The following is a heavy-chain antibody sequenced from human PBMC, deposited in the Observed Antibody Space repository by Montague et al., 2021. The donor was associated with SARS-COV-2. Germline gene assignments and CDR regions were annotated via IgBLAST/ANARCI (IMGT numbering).Heavy chain of an antibody. Sequence: SETLSLTCTVSGGSIRSYYWNWIRQPPGKGLEWIGYIYYSGSTNYNPSLKSRVTISVDTSKNQFSLKLSSVTAADTAVYYCARVFPRWLQFDPYFDYWGQGTLVTVSS. D-gene: IGHD5-24*01. CDR1: GGSIRSYY. CDR2: IYYSGST. V-gene: IGHV4-59*01. CDR3: ARVFPRWLQFDPYFDY. J-gene: IGHJ4*02.